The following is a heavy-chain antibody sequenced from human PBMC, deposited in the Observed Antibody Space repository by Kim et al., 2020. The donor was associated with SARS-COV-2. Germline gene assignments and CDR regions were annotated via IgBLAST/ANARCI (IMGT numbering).Heavy chain of an antibody. D-gene: IGHD1-1*01. CDR1: GYSFTSYW. J-gene: IGHJ6*02. CDR2: IYPGDSDT. V-gene: IGHV5-51*01. CDR3: ARRGNADWNDFSRLYYGMDV. Sequence: GESLKISCKGSGYSFTSYWIGWVRQMPGKGLEWMGIIYPGDSDTRYSPSFQGQVTISADKSISTAYLQWSSLKASDTAMYYCARRGNADWNDFSRLYYGMDVWGQGTTVTVSS.